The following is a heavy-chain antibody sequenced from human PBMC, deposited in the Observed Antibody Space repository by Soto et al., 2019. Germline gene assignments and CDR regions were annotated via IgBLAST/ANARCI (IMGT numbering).Heavy chain of an antibody. CDR1: GFTFSSYA. J-gene: IGHJ4*02. D-gene: IGHD2-2*01. Sequence: PGGSLRLSCAASGFTFSSYAMSWVRQAPGKGLEWVSAISGSGSSTYYADSVKGRFTISRDNSKNTLYLQMSSLRAEDTAVYYCAKSRVVVVPAATTFDYWGQGTLVTGSS. CDR2: ISGSGSST. V-gene: IGHV3-23*01. CDR3: AKSRVVVVPAATTFDY.